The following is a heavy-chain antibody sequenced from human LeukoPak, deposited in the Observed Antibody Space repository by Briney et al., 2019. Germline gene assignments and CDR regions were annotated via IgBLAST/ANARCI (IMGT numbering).Heavy chain of an antibody. J-gene: IGHJ4*02. CDR2: IKQDGSER. CDR1: GFTFNTYW. Sequence: GGSLRLSCAASGFTFNTYWMSWVRQAPGKGLEWVANIKQDGSERNYVDSVKGRFTISRDNAKNSLYLQMNSLRVEDTAVYYCTRDLGFSSSSGYWGQGTLVTVSS. D-gene: IGHD6-6*01. CDR3: TRDLGFSSSSGY. V-gene: IGHV3-7*01.